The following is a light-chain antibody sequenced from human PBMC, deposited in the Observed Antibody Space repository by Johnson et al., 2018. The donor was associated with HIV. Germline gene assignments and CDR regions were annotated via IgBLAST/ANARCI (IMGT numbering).Light chain of an antibody. Sequence: QSVLTQPPSVSAAPGQKVSISCSGSSSNIGNNYVSWYQQLPGTAPKLLIYENNKRPSGIPDRFSGSKSGTSATLGITGLTTGEEAHYYCGTGDSSLSAGDVFGTGTKVTVL. CDR1: SSNIGNNY. J-gene: IGLJ1*01. CDR3: GTGDSSLSAGDV. V-gene: IGLV1-51*02. CDR2: ENN.